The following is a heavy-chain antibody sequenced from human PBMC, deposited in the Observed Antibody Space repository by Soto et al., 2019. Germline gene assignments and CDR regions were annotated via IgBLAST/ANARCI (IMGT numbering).Heavy chain of an antibody. D-gene: IGHD1-26*01. CDR2: IYYSGST. CDR3: ARLCNSGSYPYYFDY. Sequence: SETLSLTCTVSGGSISSYYWSWIRQPPGKGLEWIGYIYYSGSTYYNPSLKSRVTISVDTSKNQFSLKLSSVTAADTAVYYCARLCNSGSYPYYFDYWGQGTLVTVSS. CDR1: GGSISSYY. J-gene: IGHJ4*02. V-gene: IGHV4-59*04.